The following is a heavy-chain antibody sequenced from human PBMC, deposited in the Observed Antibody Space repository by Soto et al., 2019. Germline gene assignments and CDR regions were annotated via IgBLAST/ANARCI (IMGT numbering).Heavy chain of an antibody. J-gene: IGHJ4*02. CDR2: INHSGST. V-gene: IGHV4-34*01. CDR1: GGSFSGYY. D-gene: IGHD6-19*01. CDR3: ARGRKGEQWLVSHYFAY. Sequence: SDTLSLTCAVYGGSFSGYYWSWIRHPPGKGLEWIWEINHSGSTNYNPSLKSRVTISVDTSKNQFSLKLSSVTAADTAVYYCARGRKGEQWLVSHYFAYWGQGTLVTVSS.